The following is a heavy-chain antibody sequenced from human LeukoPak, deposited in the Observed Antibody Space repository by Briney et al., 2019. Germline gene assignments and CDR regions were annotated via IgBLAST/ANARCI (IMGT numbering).Heavy chain of an antibody. CDR2: ISSSADNT. Sequence: PGGSLRLSCAASGFTFSSYVMTWVRQAPGKGLEWVSSISSSADNTYHADSVKGRFTISRDNSKNTLYLQMNSLRAEDTALYYRANPISWNTHYPIDYWGQGTLVTVSS. D-gene: IGHD1-1*01. CDR1: GFTFSSYV. V-gene: IGHV3-23*01. CDR3: ANPISWNTHYPIDY. J-gene: IGHJ4*02.